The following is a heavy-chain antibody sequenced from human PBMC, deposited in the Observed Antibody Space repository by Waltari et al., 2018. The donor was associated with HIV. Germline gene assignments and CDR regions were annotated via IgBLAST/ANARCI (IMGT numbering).Heavy chain of an antibody. V-gene: IGHV3-7*01. Sequence: EVQLVESGGGLVQPGGSLGLSCAASGFTFSSYWMSWVRQAPGKGLEWVANIKQDGSEKYYVDSRKGRFTIARDNAKTSLYLQINSLRAEDTAVYYCAGRSPARRLNWFDPWGQGTLVIVSS. CDR3: AGRSPARRLNWFDP. D-gene: IGHD2-8*01. CDR2: IKQDGSEK. J-gene: IGHJ5*02. CDR1: GFTFSSYW.